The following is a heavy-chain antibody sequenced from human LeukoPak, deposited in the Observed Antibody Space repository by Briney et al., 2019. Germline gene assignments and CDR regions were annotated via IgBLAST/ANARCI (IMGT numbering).Heavy chain of an antibody. CDR1: GFTVSSHY. J-gene: IGHJ3*01. V-gene: IGHV3-66*01. Sequence: GGSLRLSCAASGFTVSSHYRNWVRQAPGKGLQWVSVLYSDGTTYYADSVKGRFTISRDNSRSTLYLQMNSLRAEDTAVYFCARVAYYRVTADQITDAFDVWGRGTAVTVSS. CDR2: LYSDGTT. D-gene: IGHD2-21*02. CDR3: ARVAYYRVTADQITDAFDV.